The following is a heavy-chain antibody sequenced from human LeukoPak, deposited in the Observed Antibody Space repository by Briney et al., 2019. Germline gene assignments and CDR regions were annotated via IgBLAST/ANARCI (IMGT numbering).Heavy chain of an antibody. CDR3: ARASDSIFSYYYHMDL. CDR1: GASVSDYY. D-gene: IGHD3-3*02. V-gene: IGHV4-4*07. Sequence: SETLSLTCTVSGASVSDYYWSCIRQPAGKGLEWIGRIFTTGSTDYHPSLKSRVTMTRDRSKNQLLLKLASVTAADTAVYYCARASDSIFSYYYHMDLWGKGITVTVSS. CDR2: IFTTGST. J-gene: IGHJ6*03.